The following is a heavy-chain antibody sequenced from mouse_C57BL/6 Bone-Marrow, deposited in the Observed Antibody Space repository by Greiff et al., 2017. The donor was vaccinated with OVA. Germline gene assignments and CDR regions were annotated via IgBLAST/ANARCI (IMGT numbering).Heavy chain of an antibody. Sequence: EVQGVESGGGLVQPGGSLSLSCAASGFTFTDYYMSWVRQPPGKALEWLGFIRNKANGYTTEYSASVKGRFTISRDNSQSILYLQMNALRAEDSATYYCARSYYYGSSSFDYWGQGTTLTVSS. CDR1: GFTFTDYY. CDR3: ARSYYYGSSSFDY. J-gene: IGHJ2*01. CDR2: IRNKANGYTT. V-gene: IGHV7-3*01. D-gene: IGHD1-1*01.